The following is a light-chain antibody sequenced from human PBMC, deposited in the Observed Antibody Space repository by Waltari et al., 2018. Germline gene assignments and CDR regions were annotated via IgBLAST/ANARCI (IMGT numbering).Light chain of an antibody. V-gene: IGKV1-5*03. CDR3: QHYDSYSAT. CDR2: KAY. J-gene: IGKJ4*02. Sequence: DIKMTQSRSTLTAYVGDRVTITCRGSQRITRWLTGYQQKAGKAPKLLTYKAYILESGVPSRFSGGGSGTEFTLTISSLQPDDFATYYCQHYDSYSATFGRGTKVEIK. CDR1: QRITRW.